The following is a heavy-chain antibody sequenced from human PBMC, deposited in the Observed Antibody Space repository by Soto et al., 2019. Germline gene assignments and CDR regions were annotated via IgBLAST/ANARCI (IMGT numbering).Heavy chain of an antibody. V-gene: IGHV1-3*01. CDR2: INAGNGNT. D-gene: IGHD3-10*01. J-gene: IGHJ3*02. Sequence: QVQLVQSGAEVKKPGASVKVSCKASGYTFTSYAMHWVRQAPGQRLEWMGWINAGNGNTKYSQKIQGRVTITRDTSASTAYMELSSLRYEDTAVYYCARGIDEGAFDIWGQGTMVTVSS. CDR3: ARGIDEGAFDI. CDR1: GYTFTSYA.